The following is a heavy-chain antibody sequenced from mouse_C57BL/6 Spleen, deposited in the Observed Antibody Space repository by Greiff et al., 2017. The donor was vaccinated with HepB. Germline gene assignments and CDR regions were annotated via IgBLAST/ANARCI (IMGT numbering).Heavy chain of an antibody. CDR3: ARCNYGSSSAGFAY. CDR2: IDPSDSET. Sequence: QVQLQQPGAELVRPGSSVKLSCKASGYTFTSYWMHWVKQRPIQGLEWIGNIDPSDSETHYNQKFKDKATLTVDKSSSTAYMQLSSLTSEDSAVYYCARCNYGSSSAGFAYWGQETLVTVSA. D-gene: IGHD1-1*01. V-gene: IGHV1-52*01. CDR1: GYTFTSYW. J-gene: IGHJ3*01.